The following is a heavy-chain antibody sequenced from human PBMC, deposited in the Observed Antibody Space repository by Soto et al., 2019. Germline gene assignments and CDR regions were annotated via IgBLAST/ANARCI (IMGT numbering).Heavy chain of an antibody. Sequence: PGGSLRLSCAASGFTFSSYGMHWVRQAPGKGLEWVAVIWYDGSNKYYADSVKGRFTISRDNSKNTLYLQMNSLRAEDTAVYYCARDDPGWGVHYWGQGTLVTVSS. J-gene: IGHJ4*02. CDR3: ARDDPGWGVHY. CDR1: GFTFSSYG. V-gene: IGHV3-33*01. CDR2: IWYDGSNK. D-gene: IGHD3-16*01.